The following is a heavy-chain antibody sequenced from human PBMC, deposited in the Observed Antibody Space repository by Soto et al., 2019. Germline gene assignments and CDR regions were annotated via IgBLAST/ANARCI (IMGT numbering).Heavy chain of an antibody. CDR3: ARLAMIVVDASKAYYFDY. J-gene: IGHJ4*02. Sequence: SETLSLTCTVSGGSISSGGYYWSWIRQHPGKGLEWIGYIYYSGSTYYNPSLKSRVTTSVDTSKNQFSLKLSSVTAADTAVYYCARLAMIVVDASKAYYFDYWGQGTLVTVSS. CDR2: IYYSGST. V-gene: IGHV4-31*03. D-gene: IGHD3-22*01. CDR1: GGSISSGGYY.